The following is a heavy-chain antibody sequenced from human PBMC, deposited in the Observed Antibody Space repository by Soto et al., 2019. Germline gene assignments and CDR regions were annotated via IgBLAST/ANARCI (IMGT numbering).Heavy chain of an antibody. Sequence: ASVKVSCEASGYTFTSYGISWVRQAPGQGLEWMGWISAYNGNTNYAQKLQGRVTMTTDTSTSTAYMELRSLRSDDTAVYYCARISDYYDSSGYPAPFDYWGQGTLVTVSS. D-gene: IGHD3-22*01. CDR3: ARISDYYDSSGYPAPFDY. CDR2: ISAYNGNT. J-gene: IGHJ4*02. V-gene: IGHV1-18*01. CDR1: GYTFTSYG.